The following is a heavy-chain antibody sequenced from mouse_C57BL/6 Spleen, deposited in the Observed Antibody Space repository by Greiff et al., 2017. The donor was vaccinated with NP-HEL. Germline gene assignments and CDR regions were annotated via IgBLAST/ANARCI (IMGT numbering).Heavy chain of an antibody. J-gene: IGHJ4*01. CDR2: ISDGGSYP. CDR3: ARDAYYRKYNYAMDY. Sequence: EVQGVESGGGLVKPGGSLKLSCAASGFTFSSYAMSWVRQTPEKRLEWVATISDGGSYPYYPHHVKGRFTISRDTAKNKLYLQTSMLKSEDTAMYYCARDAYYRKYNYAMDYWGKGPSVTVSS. V-gene: IGHV5-4*01. D-gene: IGHD2-5*01. CDR1: GFTFSSYA.